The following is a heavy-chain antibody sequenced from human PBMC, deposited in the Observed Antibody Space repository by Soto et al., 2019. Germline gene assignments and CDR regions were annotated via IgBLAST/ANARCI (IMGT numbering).Heavy chain of an antibody. V-gene: IGHV1-3*05. CDR3: ARDPESVMYYDFWSGYWFDP. Sequence: QVQLVQSGAEEKKPGASVKVSCKASGYTFTSYAMHWVRQAPGQRLEWMGWINAGNGNTKYSQKFQGRVTITRDTHASPAYMELGSLRSEDTAVYYCARDPESVMYYDFWSGYWFDPWGQGTLVTVSS. D-gene: IGHD3-3*01. J-gene: IGHJ5*02. CDR1: GYTFTSYA. CDR2: INAGNGNT.